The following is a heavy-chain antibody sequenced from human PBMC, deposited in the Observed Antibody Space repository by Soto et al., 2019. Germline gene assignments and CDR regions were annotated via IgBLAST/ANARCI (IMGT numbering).Heavy chain of an antibody. CDR3: ARAAYGEYWFDP. D-gene: IGHD4-17*01. V-gene: IGHV3-74*01. CDR1: GFTFSAYW. CDR2: INGDGRTT. J-gene: IGHJ5*02. Sequence: EVQLVESGGGVVPPGGSLRISCAASGFTFSAYWMHWVRQAPGKGLMWVSRINGDGRTTSYADSVKGRFTISRENAKNTLYLQMNSLRAEDTAVYYCARAAYGEYWFDPWGQGTLVTVSS.